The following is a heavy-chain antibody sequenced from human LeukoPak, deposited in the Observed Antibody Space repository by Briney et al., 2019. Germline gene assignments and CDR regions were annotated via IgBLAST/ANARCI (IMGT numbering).Heavy chain of an antibody. J-gene: IGHJ2*01. CDR2: IYYSEST. CDR3: ARGTYWYFDL. V-gene: IGHV4-31*03. CDR1: GGSISSGNYY. Sequence: TSETLSLACTVSGGSISSGNYYWRWIRQQPGKGLEWIGYIYYSESTYYNPSLKSRVSISVDTSKNQFSLKLSSVTAADTAVYYCARGTYWYFDLWGPSTLFTVSS.